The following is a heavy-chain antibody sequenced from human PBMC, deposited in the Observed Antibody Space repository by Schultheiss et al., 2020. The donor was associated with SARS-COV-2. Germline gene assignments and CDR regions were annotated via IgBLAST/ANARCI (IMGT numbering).Heavy chain of an antibody. D-gene: IGHD4-11*01. J-gene: IGHJ5*02. CDR3: AHSEDYSNYAWFDP. V-gene: IGHV2-5*01. CDR1: GFSLSNARMG. Sequence: SGPTLVKPTETLTLTCTVSGFSLSNARMGVSWIRQPPGKALEWLALIYWNDDKRYSPSLKSRLTITKDTSKNQVVLTMTNMDPVDTATYYCAHSEDYSNYAWFDPWGQGTLVTVSS. CDR2: IYWNDDK.